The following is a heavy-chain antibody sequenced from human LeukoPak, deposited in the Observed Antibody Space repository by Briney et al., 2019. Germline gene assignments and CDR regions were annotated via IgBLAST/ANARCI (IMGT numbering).Heavy chain of an antibody. J-gene: IGHJ4*02. Sequence: GGSLRLSCAASGFTFDDYAMSWVRQAPGKGLEWVSAISGSGGSTYYADSVKGRFTISRDNSKNTLYLQMNSLRAEDTAVYYCAKGTDDYVWGSHFDYWGQGTLVTVSS. CDR3: AKGTDDYVWGSHFDY. V-gene: IGHV3-23*01. CDR1: GFTFDDYA. D-gene: IGHD3-16*01. CDR2: ISGSGGST.